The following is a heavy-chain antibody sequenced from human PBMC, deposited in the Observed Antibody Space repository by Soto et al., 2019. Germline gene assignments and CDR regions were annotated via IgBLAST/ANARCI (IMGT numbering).Heavy chain of an antibody. CDR2: IDPSDSYT. J-gene: IGHJ6*02. Sequence: GESLKISCKGSGYRFTNYWIGWVRQMPGKGLEWMGRIDPSDSYTNYSPSFQGHVTISADKSISTAYLQWSSLKASDTAMYYCANSYGYDYYYYGMDVWGQGTTVTVSS. CDR1: GYRFTNYW. CDR3: ANSYGYDYYYYGMDV. D-gene: IGHD5-18*01. V-gene: IGHV5-10-1*01.